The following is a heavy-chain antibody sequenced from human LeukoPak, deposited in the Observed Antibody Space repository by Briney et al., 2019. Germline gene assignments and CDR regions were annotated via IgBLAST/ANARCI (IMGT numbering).Heavy chain of an antibody. CDR1: GYTLTELS. D-gene: IGHD3-3*01. CDR2: FDPEDGET. CDR3: ARDTYYDFWSGEPAYYYGMDV. Sequence: GASVKVSCKVSGYTLTELSMHWVRQAPGKGLEWMGGFDPEDGETIYAQKLQGRVTMTTDTSTSTAYMELRSLRSDDTAVYYCARDTYYDFWSGEPAYYYGMDVWGQGTTVTVSS. J-gene: IGHJ6*02. V-gene: IGHV1-24*01.